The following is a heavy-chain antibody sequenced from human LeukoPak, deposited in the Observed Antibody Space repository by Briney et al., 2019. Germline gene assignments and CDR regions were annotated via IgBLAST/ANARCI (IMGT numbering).Heavy chain of an antibody. V-gene: IGHV1-2*02. D-gene: IGHD3-22*01. Sequence: GASVSVSCKASGYSFTGYYIHWVRQASGQGPEWMGWINPNSGGTKYAQRFQGRVTMTRDTSISTAYMDLSSLTSDDTAVYFCARGYRDSIGPCLDSWGQGTLVTVSS. CDR3: ARGYRDSIGPCLDS. CDR1: GYSFTGYY. J-gene: IGHJ5*01. CDR2: INPNSGGT.